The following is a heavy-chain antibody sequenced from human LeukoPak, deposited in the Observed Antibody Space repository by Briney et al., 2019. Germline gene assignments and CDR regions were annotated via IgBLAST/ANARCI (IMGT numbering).Heavy chain of an antibody. V-gene: IGHV4-59*01. CDR2: IYYSGST. Sequence: SETLSLTCTVSGGSISSYYWSWIRQPPGKGLEWIGYIYYSGSTNYNPSLKSRVTISVDTSKNQFSLKLSSVTAADTVVYYCARADDSSGYYYYDFDYWGQGTLVTVSS. CDR3: ARADDSSGYYYYDFDY. D-gene: IGHD3-22*01. J-gene: IGHJ4*02. CDR1: GGSISSYY.